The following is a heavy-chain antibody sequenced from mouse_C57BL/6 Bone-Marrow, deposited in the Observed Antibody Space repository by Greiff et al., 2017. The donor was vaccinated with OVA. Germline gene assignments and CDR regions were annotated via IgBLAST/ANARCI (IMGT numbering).Heavy chain of an antibody. Sequence: VQLQQSGAELARPGASVKLSFKASGYTFTSYGISWVKQRTGQGLEWIGEIYPRSGNTYYNEKFKGKATLTADKSSSTAYMELRSLTSEDSAVYFCASLPYWGQGTLVTVSA. CDR3: ASLPY. CDR2: IYPRSGNT. J-gene: IGHJ3*01. V-gene: IGHV1-81*01. CDR1: GYTFTSYG.